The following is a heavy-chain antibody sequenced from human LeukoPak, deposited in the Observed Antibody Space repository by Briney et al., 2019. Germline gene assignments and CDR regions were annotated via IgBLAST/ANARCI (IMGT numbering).Heavy chain of an antibody. CDR1: GFTFSNYG. V-gene: IGHV3-33*01. D-gene: IGHD3-16*01. J-gene: IGHJ4*02. CDR2: IWYDGSNQ. Sequence: GGSLRLSCAASGFTFSNYGMHWARQAPGKGLEWVTVIWYDGSNQYYADSVTGRFTISRDNSKNTRYLKMNSRRAEDTAVYSCARDSGGGGGYLDYRGEGALVTVSS. CDR3: ARDSGGGGGYLDY.